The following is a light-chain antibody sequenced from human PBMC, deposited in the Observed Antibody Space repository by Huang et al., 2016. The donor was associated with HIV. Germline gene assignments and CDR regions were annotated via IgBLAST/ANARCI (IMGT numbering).Light chain of an antibody. CDR3: QQYYSTPPWT. Sequence: DIVMTQSPDSLAVSLGERATINCKSSQSLLDNSNNNNAMAWFQENPGKPPKLRSDWAYTRESGVPDRFSGSGSGTECTLTISSLQAEDVAVYYCQQYYSTPPWTFGQGTRVEIK. CDR2: WAY. J-gene: IGKJ1*01. V-gene: IGKV4-1*01. CDR1: QSLLDNSNNNNA.